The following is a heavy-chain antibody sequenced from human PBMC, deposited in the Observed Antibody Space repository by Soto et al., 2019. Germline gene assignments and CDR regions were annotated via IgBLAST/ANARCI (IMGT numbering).Heavy chain of an antibody. CDR1: GGSISSNHW. J-gene: IGHJ4*02. CDR2: IYPTGLT. D-gene: IGHD6-19*01. V-gene: IGHV4-4*02. Sequence: SETLSLTCAVSGGSISSNHWWTWVRQPPGKGLEWIGEIYPTGLTNYNPSLKSRVTISMDKSKNQFSLRLNSVTAADTAVYYCARRITVAADGSDFWGQGTLVTVSS. CDR3: ARRITVAADGSDF.